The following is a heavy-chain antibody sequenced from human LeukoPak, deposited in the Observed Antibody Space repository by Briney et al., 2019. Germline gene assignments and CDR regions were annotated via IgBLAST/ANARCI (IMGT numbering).Heavy chain of an antibody. CDR2: IYHSGST. V-gene: IGHV4-38-2*02. CDR3: ARAYCVGDCTVLHIYFDN. J-gene: IGHJ4*02. D-gene: IGHD2-21*02. Sequence: KPSETLSLTCTVSGYSIRSGYFWGWIRQPPGKGLEWIGSIYHSGSTYYNPSLKSRVTISVDTSKNLFSLKLRSVMAADTAVYYCARAYCVGDCTVLHIYFDNWGQGTLVTVSS. CDR1: GYSIRSGYF.